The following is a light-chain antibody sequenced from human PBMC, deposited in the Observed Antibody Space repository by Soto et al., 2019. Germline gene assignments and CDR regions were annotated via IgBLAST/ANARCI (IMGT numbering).Light chain of an antibody. CDR1: QSIRSNY. V-gene: IGKV3-20*01. CDR3: QHYDISSWT. CDR2: GAS. J-gene: IGKJ1*01. Sequence: EIVLTQSPGTLFLSPGERATVSCRASQSIRSNYLAWYQQRPGQAPRLLIYGASSRATGIPDKFSGSGSGTDFSLTISRLEPEDFAVYYCQHYDISSWTFGQGTKVEI.